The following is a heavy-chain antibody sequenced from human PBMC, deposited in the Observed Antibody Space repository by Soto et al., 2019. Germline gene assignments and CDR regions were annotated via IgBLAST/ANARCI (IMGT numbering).Heavy chain of an antibody. CDR3: ARDYGRGNVDTPNGMDV. D-gene: IGHD5-18*01. CDR1: GGSVSSGSYY. J-gene: IGHJ6*02. V-gene: IGHV4-61*01. CDR2: IYYSGST. Sequence: PSETLSLTCTVSGGSVSSGSYYWSWILQPPGKGLEWIGYIYYSGSTNYNPSLKSRVTISGDTSKNQFSLKLSSVTAAGTAVYYCARDYGRGNVDTPNGMDVWGQGTTGTVAS.